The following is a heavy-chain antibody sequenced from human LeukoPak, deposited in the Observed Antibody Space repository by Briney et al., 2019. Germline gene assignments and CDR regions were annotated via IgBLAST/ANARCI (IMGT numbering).Heavy chain of an antibody. CDR3: ARAYCSGGSCYGAFDY. J-gene: IGHJ4*02. CDR2: ISSRSTI. CDR1: GFTFSSYE. Sequence: GGSLRLSCAAPGFTFSSYEMNCIRQAPGEGLEWVSYISSRSTICYANPVKGRFTISRANAKNSLYLKMTSLRGEDTAVYNCARAYCSGGSCYGAFDYWGQGTLVTVSS. D-gene: IGHD2-15*01. V-gene: IGHV3-48*03.